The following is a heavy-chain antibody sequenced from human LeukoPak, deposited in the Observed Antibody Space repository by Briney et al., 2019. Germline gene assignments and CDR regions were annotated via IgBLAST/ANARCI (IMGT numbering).Heavy chain of an antibody. CDR1: GVSISSGGYS. CDR3: ARVVAATRIDY. D-gene: IGHD2-15*01. J-gene: IGHJ4*02. V-gene: IGHV4-30-2*01. Sequence: SETLSLTCAVSGVSISSGGYSWSWIRQPPGKGLEWIGYIYHSGSTYYNPSLKSRVTISVDRSKNQFSLKLSSVTAADTAVYYCARVVAATRIDYWGQGTLVTVSS. CDR2: IYHSGST.